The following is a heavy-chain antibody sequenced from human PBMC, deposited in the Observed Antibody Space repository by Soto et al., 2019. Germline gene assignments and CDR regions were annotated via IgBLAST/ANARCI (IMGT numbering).Heavy chain of an antibody. CDR2: ISSSSSYI. V-gene: IGHV3-21*01. J-gene: IGHJ4*02. CDR1: GFTFSSYS. CDR3: ARVGGQLVPGFDY. D-gene: IGHD6-6*01. Sequence: EVQLVESGGGLVKPGGSLRLSCAASGFTFSSYSMNWVRQAPGKGLEWVSSISSSSSYIYYADSVKGRFTLSRDNAKNSLYLQMHSLRAEDTAVYYCARVGGQLVPGFDYWGQGTTVTVSS.